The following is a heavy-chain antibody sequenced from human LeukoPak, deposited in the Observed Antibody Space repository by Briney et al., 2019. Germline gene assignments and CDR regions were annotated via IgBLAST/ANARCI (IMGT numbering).Heavy chain of an antibody. CDR2: ISSSGSTI. CDR3: VRDRSPGYFDY. V-gene: IGHV3-11*04. CDR1: GFTFSDYY. J-gene: IGHJ4*02. D-gene: IGHD3-10*01. Sequence: GGSPRLSCAASGFTFSDYYMSWIRQAPGKGLEWVSYISSSGSTIYYADSVKGRFTISRDNAKNSLFLQMNSLRAEDTAVYYCVRDRSPGYFDYWGQGTLVTVSS.